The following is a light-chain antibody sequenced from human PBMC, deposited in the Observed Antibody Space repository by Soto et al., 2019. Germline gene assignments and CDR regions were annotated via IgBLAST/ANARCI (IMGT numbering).Light chain of an antibody. CDR3: QSYDADFVI. V-gene: IGLV2-23*01. CDR1: SSDVGSYNL. J-gene: IGLJ2*01. CDR2: EGS. Sequence: QSVLTQPASVSGSPGQSITISCTGTSSDVGSYNLVSWYQQHPGKAPKLMIYEGSKRPSGVSNRFSGSKSGNTASLTISGLQTEDEADYYCQSYDADFVIFGGGTKVTVL.